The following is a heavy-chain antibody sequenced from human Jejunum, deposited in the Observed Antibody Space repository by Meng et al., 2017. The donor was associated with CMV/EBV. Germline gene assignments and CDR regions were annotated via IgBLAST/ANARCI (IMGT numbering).Heavy chain of an antibody. Sequence: QVQLQESGPGLVKPSQTLSLTCTVSGGSISSGGYYWSWICQHPGKGLEWIGYIYYSGSTYYNPSLKRRVIISIDTSKNQFSLNLRSVTAADTAVYYCARVSSGWDYFDYWGQGTLVTVSS. CDR1: GGSISSGGYY. V-gene: IGHV4-31*03. J-gene: IGHJ4*02. D-gene: IGHD6-19*01. CDR3: ARVSSGWDYFDY. CDR2: IYYSGST.